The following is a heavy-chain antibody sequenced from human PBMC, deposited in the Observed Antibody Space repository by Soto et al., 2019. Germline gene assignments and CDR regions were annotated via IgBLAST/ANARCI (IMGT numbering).Heavy chain of an antibody. J-gene: IGHJ4*02. CDR1: GGSISSGDYY. D-gene: IGHD2-2*01. Sequence: QVQLQESGPGLVKPSQTLSLTCTVSGGSISSGDYYWSWIRQPPGKGLEWIGYIYYSGSTYYNPSLKSRVTISVVTAKNQFSLKLSSVTAADTAVYYCARGDSTAYYFDYWGQGTLVTVSS. V-gene: IGHV4-30-4*01. CDR2: IYYSGST. CDR3: ARGDSTAYYFDY.